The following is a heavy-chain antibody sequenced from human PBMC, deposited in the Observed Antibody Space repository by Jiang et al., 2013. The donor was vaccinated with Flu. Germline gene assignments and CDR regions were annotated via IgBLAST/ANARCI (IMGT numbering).Heavy chain of an antibody. CDR1: GYTFTSYA. J-gene: IGHJ4*02. Sequence: VKVSCKASGYTFTSYAISWVRQAPGQGLEWMGWISAYNGNTNYAQKFQGRVTMTTNTSTTTAYMELRSLRSDDTAVYYCAREVPSISVAGERYYYFDSWGQGTLVTVSS. CDR3: AREVPSISVAGERYYYFDS. CDR2: ISAYNGNT. V-gene: IGHV1-18*01. D-gene: IGHD6-19*01.